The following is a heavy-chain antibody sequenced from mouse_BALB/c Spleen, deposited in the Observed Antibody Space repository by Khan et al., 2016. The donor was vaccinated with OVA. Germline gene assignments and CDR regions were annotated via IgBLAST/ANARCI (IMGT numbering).Heavy chain of an antibody. CDR2: INPATDYT. Sequence: QVQLKQSGSELAKPGASVKMSCKASGYTFTSYWMHWVKQRPGQGLEWIGYINPATDYTEYNQKFKNKATLTADKSSSTAYMQLNSLTSEDSAVYYCVNHGSSSAWCTYWGQGTPVTVSA. D-gene: IGHD1-1*01. V-gene: IGHV1-7*01. J-gene: IGHJ3*01. CDR1: GYTFTSYW. CDR3: VNHGSSSAWCTY.